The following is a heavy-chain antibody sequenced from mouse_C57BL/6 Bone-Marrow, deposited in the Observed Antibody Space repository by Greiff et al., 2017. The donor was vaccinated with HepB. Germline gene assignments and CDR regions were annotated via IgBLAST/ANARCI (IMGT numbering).Heavy chain of an antibody. D-gene: IGHD2-4*01. CDR1: GYTFTEYT. CDR2: FYPGSGSI. CDR3: ARHEDWGGSYDYEGFAY. J-gene: IGHJ3*01. V-gene: IGHV1-62-2*01. Sequence: QVQLQQSGAELVKPGASVKLSCKASGYTFTEYTIHWVKQRPGQGLEWIGWFYPGSGSIKYNEKFKDKATLTADKSSSTVYMELSSLTSDDSAVYFCARHEDWGGSYDYEGFAYWGQGTLVTVSA.